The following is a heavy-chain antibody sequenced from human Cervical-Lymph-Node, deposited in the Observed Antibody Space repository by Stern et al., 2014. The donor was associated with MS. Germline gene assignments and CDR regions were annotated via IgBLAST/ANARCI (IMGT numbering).Heavy chain of an antibody. CDR3: AHTTVTFDEAYGLDV. D-gene: IGHD4-17*01. J-gene: IGHJ6*02. Sequence: QVTLKESGPTLVKPTQTLTLTCTFSGFSLTTDGVGVHWIRQPPGKALEWLAVIYWDDDKRYSPSLMSRLTITKDTSKNQVVLTMTNTDPVDTVTYYCAHTTVTFDEAYGLDVWGQGTTVTVSS. V-gene: IGHV2-5*02. CDR2: IYWDDDK. CDR1: GFSLTTDGVG.